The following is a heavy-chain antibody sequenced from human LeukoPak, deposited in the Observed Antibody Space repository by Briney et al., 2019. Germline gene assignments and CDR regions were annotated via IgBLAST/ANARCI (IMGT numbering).Heavy chain of an antibody. V-gene: IGHV1-8*01. D-gene: IGHD1-26*01. Sequence: GASVKVSCKASGYTFSDYDINWVRQATGRGLEWLGWINPKSGNAGYAQKFQGRVTMTRNTSISTAYMELSSLRSEDTAVYYCARALAWGGSSYSYYYMDVWDKGTTVTVSS. CDR2: INPKSGNA. J-gene: IGHJ6*03. CDR1: GYTFSDYD. CDR3: ARALAWGGSSYSYYYMDV.